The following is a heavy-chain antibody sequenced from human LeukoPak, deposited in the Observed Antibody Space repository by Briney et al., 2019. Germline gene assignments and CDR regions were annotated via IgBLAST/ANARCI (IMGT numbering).Heavy chain of an antibody. V-gene: IGHV4-31*03. CDR1: GGSISSGGYY. CDR3: ARAALGCSSTSCYSWFDP. Sequence: PSETLCLTCTVSGGSISSGGYYWSWIRQHPGKGVEWIGYIYYSGSTYYNPSLKSRVTISVDTSKNQFSLKLSSVTAADTAVYYCARAALGCSSTSCYSWFDPWGQGTLVTVSS. J-gene: IGHJ5*02. CDR2: IYYSGST. D-gene: IGHD2-2*01.